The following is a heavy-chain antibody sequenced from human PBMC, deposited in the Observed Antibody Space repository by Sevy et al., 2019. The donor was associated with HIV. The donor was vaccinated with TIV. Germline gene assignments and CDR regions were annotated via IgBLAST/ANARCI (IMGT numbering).Heavy chain of an antibody. CDR1: GGSITSLY. J-gene: IGHJ5*01. V-gene: IGHV4-59*08. CDR3: AGENAWGRGYS. CDR2: IYYNGHI. Sequence: SETLSLTCTVSGGSITSLYWNWIRQPPGKGLEWVANIYYNGHINYNPSLKSRVTLSLDTSKNQFSLRLSSVTAADTAMYYCAGENAWGRGYSRGQGTLVTVSS. D-gene: IGHD1-26*01.